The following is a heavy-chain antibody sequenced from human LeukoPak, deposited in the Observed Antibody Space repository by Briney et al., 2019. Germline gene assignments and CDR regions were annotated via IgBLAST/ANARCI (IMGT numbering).Heavy chain of an antibody. J-gene: IGHJ4*02. CDR2: IRSKIYGGTP. V-gene: IGHV3-49*04. CDR3: TRDQTPYY. CDR1: GFTFGDYA. Sequence: GGSLRLSCTASGFTFGDYAMTWVRQAPGKGMEWVGFIRSKIYGGTPEYAASVKGRFTISRDDSQGIAYLQMNSLKTEDTAVYYCTRDQTPYYWGQGTLVTVSS.